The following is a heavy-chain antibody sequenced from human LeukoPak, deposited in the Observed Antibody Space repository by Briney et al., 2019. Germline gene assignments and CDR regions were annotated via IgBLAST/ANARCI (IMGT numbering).Heavy chain of an antibody. CDR3: ARAQTYYDFWSGYWN. Sequence: GGSLRLSCAASGFTFNSYSMNWVRQAPGKGLEWVSSISSSSSYIYYADSVKGRFTISRDNAKNSLYLQMNSLRAEDTAVYYCARAQTYYDFWSGYWNWGQGTLVTVSS. V-gene: IGHV3-21*01. CDR2: ISSSSSYI. J-gene: IGHJ4*02. CDR1: GFTFNSYS. D-gene: IGHD3-3*01.